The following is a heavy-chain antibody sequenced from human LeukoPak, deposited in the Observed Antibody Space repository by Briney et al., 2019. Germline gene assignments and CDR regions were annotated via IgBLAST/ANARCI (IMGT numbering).Heavy chain of an antibody. CDR2: ISAYNGNT. V-gene: IGHV1-18*01. CDR3: ARDWGGSSSFDY. J-gene: IGHJ4*02. Sequence: ASVKVSCKASGYTFTSFSINWVRQAPGQGLEWMGRISAYNGNTNYAQKVQGRVTMTTDTSTSTAYMELRSLRSDDTAVYYCARDWGGSSSFDYWGQGTLVTVSS. CDR1: GYTFTSFS. D-gene: IGHD6-13*01.